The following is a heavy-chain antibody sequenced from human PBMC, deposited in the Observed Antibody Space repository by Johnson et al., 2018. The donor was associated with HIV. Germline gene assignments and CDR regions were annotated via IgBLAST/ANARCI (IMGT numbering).Heavy chain of an antibody. CDR3: ARGGGWATDAFDI. V-gene: IGHV3-30*04. CDR1: GFTFSSYA. Sequence: QVQLVESGGGVVQPGRSLRLSCAASGFTFSSYAMHCVRPAPGKGLEWVAVISYDGSNKYYAASVKGRFTISRDNSKNTLYLQMNSLRAEDTAVYYCARGGGWATDAFDIWGQGTMVTVSS. J-gene: IGHJ3*02. CDR2: ISYDGSNK. D-gene: IGHD5-12*01.